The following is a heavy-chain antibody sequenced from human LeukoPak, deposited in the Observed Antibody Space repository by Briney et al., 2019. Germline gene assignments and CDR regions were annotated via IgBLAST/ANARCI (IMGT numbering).Heavy chain of an antibody. J-gene: IGHJ4*02. CDR2: INPNSGAT. CDR1: GYTFTGYY. Sequence: VASVRVSCKASGYTFTGYYMHWVRQAPGQGLEWMGRINPNSGATNYAQKFKGRVTMTRDTAISTAYMELGRLRSDDTAVYYCAREWQWPEGDYWGQGTLVTVSS. D-gene: IGHD6-19*01. V-gene: IGHV1-2*06. CDR3: AREWQWPEGDY.